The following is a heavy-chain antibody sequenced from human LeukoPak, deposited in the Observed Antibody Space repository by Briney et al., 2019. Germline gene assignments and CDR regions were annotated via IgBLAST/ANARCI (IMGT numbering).Heavy chain of an antibody. CDR2: IYHSGDT. V-gene: IGHV4-39*01. CDR3: ARHSYARRLYYYDSSGHYYFDN. Sequence: SETLSLTCTVSSGSISSSSYLWGWIRQPPGKGLEWIGSIYHSGDTYYNPSLKSRISISVDTSKNQFSLKLSSVTAADTAVFYCARHSYARRLYYYDSSGHYYFDNWGQGTLVTVSS. D-gene: IGHD3-22*01. CDR1: SGSISSSSYL. J-gene: IGHJ4*02.